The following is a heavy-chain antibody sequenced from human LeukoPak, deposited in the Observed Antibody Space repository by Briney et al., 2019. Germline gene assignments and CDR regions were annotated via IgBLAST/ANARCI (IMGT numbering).Heavy chain of an antibody. Sequence: GGSLRLSCAASGFTFDDYAMHWVRQAPGKGLEWVSGISWNSGSIGYADSVKGRFTISRDNAKNSLHLQMNRLRAEAMALFYCAKAPAGGDAFDIWGHGTMVTVSS. J-gene: IGHJ3*02. CDR3: AKAPAGGDAFDI. CDR1: GFTFDDYA. CDR2: ISWNSGSI. D-gene: IGHD6-25*01. V-gene: IGHV3-9*03.